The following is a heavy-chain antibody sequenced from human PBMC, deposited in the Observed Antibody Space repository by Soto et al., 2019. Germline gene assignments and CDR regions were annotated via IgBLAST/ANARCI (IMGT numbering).Heavy chain of an antibody. Sequence: QVQLVQSGAEVKKPGSSVKVSCKASGGTFSSYAISWVRQAPGQGLEWMGGIIPIFGTANYAQKFQGRVTITADESTSTAYMELSSLRSEDTAVYYCARQTNLPPGIGAMVAFDIWGQGTMVTVSS. CDR2: IIPIFGTA. D-gene: IGHD5-18*01. CDR1: GGTFSSYA. CDR3: ARQTNLPPGIGAMVAFDI. V-gene: IGHV1-69*12. J-gene: IGHJ3*02.